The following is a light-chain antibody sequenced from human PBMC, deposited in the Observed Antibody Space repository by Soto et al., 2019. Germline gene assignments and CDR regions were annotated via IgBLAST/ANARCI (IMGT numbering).Light chain of an antibody. Sequence: EIVLTQSPGTLSLSPGERATLSCRANQSISHYLAWYPQKPGQSPRLLIYGAASRAIGIPDRFNGSGSETTFTLTVSRLEPEDFAVYYCQQFGDSLTFGGGTKVEI. CDR2: GAA. CDR1: QSISHY. CDR3: QQFGDSLT. V-gene: IGKV3-20*01. J-gene: IGKJ4*01.